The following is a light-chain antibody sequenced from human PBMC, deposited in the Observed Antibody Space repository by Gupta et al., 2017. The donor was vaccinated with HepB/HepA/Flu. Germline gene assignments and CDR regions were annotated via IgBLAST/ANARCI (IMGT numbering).Light chain of an antibody. V-gene: IGLV1-40*01. CDR3: QSYDSSLSGVV. Sequence: SLLTQSPSVSGAPGQTVTISCTGRTSNIGADYDVHRYQQIPGTAPKLLNYGNTNRHSGVPDRCSASKSGTSASLATTGLQAEDEADYYCQSYDSSLSGVVFGGGTKLTVL. CDR2: GNT. J-gene: IGLJ2*01. CDR1: TSNIGADYD.